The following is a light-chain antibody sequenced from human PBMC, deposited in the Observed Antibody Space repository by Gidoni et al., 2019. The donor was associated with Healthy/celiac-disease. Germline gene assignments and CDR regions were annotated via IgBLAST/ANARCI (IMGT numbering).Light chain of an antibody. CDR3: QSYDSSLSGSKVV. CDR1: SSNIGAGYD. Sequence: QSVLTQPPSVSGPPGQRVTISCTGSSSNIGAGYDVHWYQQLPGTAPNLLIYGNSNRPSGVPDRFSGSKSGTSASLAITGLQAEDEADYYCQSYDSSLSGSKVVFGGGTKLTVL. J-gene: IGLJ2*01. CDR2: GNS. V-gene: IGLV1-40*01.